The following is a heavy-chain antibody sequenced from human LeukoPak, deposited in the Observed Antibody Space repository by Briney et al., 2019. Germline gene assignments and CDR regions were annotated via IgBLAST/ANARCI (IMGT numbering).Heavy chain of an antibody. J-gene: IGHJ6*03. Sequence: SVKVSCKASGYTFTNYYMHWVRQAPGQGLEWMGGIIPIFGTANYAQKFQGRVTITADESTSTAYMELSSLRSEDTAVYYCARAAWGIVATMGSDYYYYYMDVWGKGTTVTISS. CDR2: IIPIFGTA. D-gene: IGHD5-12*01. V-gene: IGHV1-69*13. CDR3: ARAAWGIVATMGSDYYYYYMDV. CDR1: GYTFTNYY.